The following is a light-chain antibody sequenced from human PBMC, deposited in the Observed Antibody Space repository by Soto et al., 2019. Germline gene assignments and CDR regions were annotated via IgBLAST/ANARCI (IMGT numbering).Light chain of an antibody. CDR1: QTIDNY. V-gene: IGKV1-39*01. CDR3: QQTLSNPFS. CDR2: DAS. J-gene: IGKJ3*01. Sequence: DLQMTHAPSSLSASVGDRVTITCRSGQTIDNYLNWYQQKPGKVPSLLNHDASTLHSGVPSRFSGSGSGTEFTRSISTLQPEDFATYYCQQTLSNPFSFGPGTRVAVK.